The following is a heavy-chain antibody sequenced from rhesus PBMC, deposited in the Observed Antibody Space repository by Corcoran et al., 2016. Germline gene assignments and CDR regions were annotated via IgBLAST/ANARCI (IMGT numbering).Heavy chain of an antibody. CDR2: IYWNDSK. Sequence: QVTLKESGPALVKPTQTLTLTCTFSGFSISTTGTGVGWIRQPPGKALEWLASIYWNDSKYDRTSQKSRPTSTKETSKNQVDLTMTNMDPVDTATYYCARIVGTTRFDYWGQGVLVTVSS. CDR1: GFSISTTGTG. D-gene: IGHD1-44*01. CDR3: ARIVGTTRFDY. J-gene: IGHJ4*01. V-gene: IGHV2-95*01.